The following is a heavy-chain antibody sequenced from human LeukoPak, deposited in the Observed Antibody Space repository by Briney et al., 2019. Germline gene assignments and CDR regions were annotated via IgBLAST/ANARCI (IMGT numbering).Heavy chain of an antibody. Sequence: ASVKVSCKASGYTFTSYGISWVRQAPGQGLEWMGWISAYSGNTNYAQKLQGRVTMTTDTSTSTAYMELRSLRSDDTAVYYCARDQGYYGSGTVDYWGQGTLVTVSS. CDR1: GYTFTSYG. J-gene: IGHJ4*02. CDR3: ARDQGYYGSGTVDY. CDR2: ISAYSGNT. V-gene: IGHV1-18*04. D-gene: IGHD3-10*01.